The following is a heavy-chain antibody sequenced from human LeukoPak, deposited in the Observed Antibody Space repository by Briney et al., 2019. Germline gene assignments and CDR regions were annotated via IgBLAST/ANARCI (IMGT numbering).Heavy chain of an antibody. Sequence: SETLSLTCAVSGGSISSSNWWSWVRQPPGKGLEWIGEIYHSGSTNYNPSLKSRVTISVGKSKNQFSLKLSSVTAADTAVYYCARVRDSSGGFDYWGQGTLVTVSS. D-gene: IGHD6-19*01. CDR2: IYHSGST. CDR1: GGSISSSNW. V-gene: IGHV4-4*02. J-gene: IGHJ4*02. CDR3: ARVRDSSGGFDY.